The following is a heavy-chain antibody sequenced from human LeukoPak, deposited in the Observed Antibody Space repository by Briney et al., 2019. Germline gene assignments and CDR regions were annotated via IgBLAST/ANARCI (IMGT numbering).Heavy chain of an antibody. V-gene: IGHV4-34*01. D-gene: IGHD2-8*01. CDR2: INHSGST. CDR1: GGSFSGYY. J-gene: IGHJ4*02. Sequence: SETLSLTCAVYGGSFSGYYWSWIRQPPGKGLEWIGEINHSGSTNYNPSLKSRVTISVDTSKNQFSLKLSSVTAADTAVYYCARGCTNGVCYFDYWGQGTLVTVSS. CDR3: ARGCTNGVCYFDY.